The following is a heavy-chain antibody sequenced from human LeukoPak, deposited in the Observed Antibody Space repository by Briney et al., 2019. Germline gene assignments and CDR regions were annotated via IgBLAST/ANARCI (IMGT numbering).Heavy chain of an antibody. D-gene: IGHD4-23*01. Sequence: GGSLRLSCAASGFTFSSYGMHWVRQAPGKGLEWVAVISYDGSNKYYADSVKGRFTISRDNSKNTLYLQMNSLRAEDTAVYYCAKGRTGLTGGNDYWGQGTLVTVSS. CDR3: AKGRTGLTGGNDY. V-gene: IGHV3-30*18. CDR2: ISYDGSNK. J-gene: IGHJ4*02. CDR1: GFTFSSYG.